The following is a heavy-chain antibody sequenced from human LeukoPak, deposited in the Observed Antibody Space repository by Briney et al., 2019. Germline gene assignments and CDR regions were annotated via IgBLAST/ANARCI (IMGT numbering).Heavy chain of an antibody. V-gene: IGHV1-69*05. CDR2: IIPIFGTA. Sequence: SVKVSCKASGGAFSSYAISWVRQAPGQGLEWMGRIIPIFGTANYAQKFQGRVTITTDESTSTAYMELSSLRSEDTAVYYCARDYYDSSGYYYAHDYWGQGTLVTVSS. CDR3: ARDYYDSSGYYYAHDY. J-gene: IGHJ4*02. CDR1: GGAFSSYA. D-gene: IGHD3-22*01.